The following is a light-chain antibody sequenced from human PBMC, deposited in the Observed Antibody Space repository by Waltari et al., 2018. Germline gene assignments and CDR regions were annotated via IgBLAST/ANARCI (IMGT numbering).Light chain of an antibody. J-gene: IGLJ1*01. Sequence: QSVLTQPPTVYGAPGKRVNSPCTGRRPNLGAAYAVIRSQQLPGTAPKLLIYGNNNRTSGVPDRFSGSKSGTSASLAITGLQAEDEADYFCQSYDSSLSDSYVFGTGTKVTVL. CDR2: GNN. V-gene: IGLV1-40*01. CDR1: RPNLGAAYA. CDR3: QSYDSSLSDSYV.